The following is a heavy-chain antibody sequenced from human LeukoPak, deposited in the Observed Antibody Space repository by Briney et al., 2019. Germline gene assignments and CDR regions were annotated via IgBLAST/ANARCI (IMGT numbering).Heavy chain of an antibody. D-gene: IGHD6-19*01. V-gene: IGHV4-4*07. CDR1: GGSISSYY. CDR2: IYTSGST. CDR3: ARRVGSGWYENAFDI. J-gene: IGHJ3*02. Sequence: SETLSLTWTVSGGSISSYYWSWIRQPAGKGLEWIGRIYTSGSTNYNPSLKSRVTMSVDTSKNQFSLKLSSVTAADTAVYYCARRVGSGWYENAFDIWGQGTMVTVSS.